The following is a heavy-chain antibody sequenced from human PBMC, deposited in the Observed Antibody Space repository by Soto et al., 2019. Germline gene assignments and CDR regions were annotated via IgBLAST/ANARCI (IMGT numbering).Heavy chain of an antibody. J-gene: IGHJ5*01. Sequence: SETLSLTCSVSGDSISNLDYFWAWIRQPPGQALEYIGYIYKSATTYYNPSFESRAAISVDTSKSQFSLNVTSVTAADTAVYFCARGRYCLTGRCFPNWFDSWGQGALVTVSS. V-gene: IGHV4-30-4*01. CDR3: ARGRYCLTGRCFPNWFDS. CDR2: IYKSATT. CDR1: GDSISNLDYF. D-gene: IGHD7-27*01.